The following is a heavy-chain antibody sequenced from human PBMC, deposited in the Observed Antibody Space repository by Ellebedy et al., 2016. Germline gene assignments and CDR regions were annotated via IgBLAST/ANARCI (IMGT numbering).Heavy chain of an antibody. CDR3: ARGDSSSWYSFDY. CDR2: IPYDGSNK. Sequence: GGSLRLXXGASGFTFSSYGMHWVRQAPGKGLEWVAFIPYDGSNKYYADSVKGRFTISRDNSKNTLYLQMNSLRAEDTAVYYCARGDSSSWYSFDYWGQGTLVTVSS. V-gene: IGHV3-30*03. CDR1: GFTFSSYG. D-gene: IGHD6-13*01. J-gene: IGHJ4*02.